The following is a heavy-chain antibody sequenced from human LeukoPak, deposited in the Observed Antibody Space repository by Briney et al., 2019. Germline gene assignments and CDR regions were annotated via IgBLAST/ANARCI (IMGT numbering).Heavy chain of an antibody. D-gene: IGHD4-17*01. J-gene: IGHJ4*02. Sequence: SETLSLTCTVSGYSISSGYYWGWIRQPPGKGLEWIGSIYHSGSTYYNPSLKSRVTISVDTSKNQFSLKLSSVTAADTAVYYCARELSFRLRNYFDYWGQGTLVTVSS. CDR1: GYSISSGYY. V-gene: IGHV4-38-2*02. CDR3: ARELSFRLRNYFDY. CDR2: IYHSGST.